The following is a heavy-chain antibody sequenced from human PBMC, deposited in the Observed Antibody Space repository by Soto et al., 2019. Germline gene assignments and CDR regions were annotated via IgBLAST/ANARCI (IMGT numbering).Heavy chain of an antibody. CDR3: TRDRGIAAAGTSVDAFDI. Sequence: PGGSLRLSCAASGFTVSSNYMSWVRQAPGKGLEWVSVIYSGGSTYYADSVKGRFTISRDNSKNTLYLQMNSLRAEDTAVYYCTRDRGIAAAGTSVDAFDIWGQGTMVTVSS. J-gene: IGHJ3*02. CDR1: GFTVSSNY. D-gene: IGHD6-13*01. CDR2: IYSGGST. V-gene: IGHV3-53*01.